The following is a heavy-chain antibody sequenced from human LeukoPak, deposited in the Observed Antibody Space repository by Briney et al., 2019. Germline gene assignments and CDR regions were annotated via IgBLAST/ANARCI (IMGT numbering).Heavy chain of an antibody. J-gene: IGHJ4*02. D-gene: IGHD5-12*01. Sequence: GGSLRLSCAASGFTFSSYAMHWVRQAPGKGLEWVAVISYKGSNKYYEDSVKGRFTISRDNSKNTLYLQMNSLRAEDAAVYYCARDGASSGYATLDYWGQGTLVTVSS. CDR3: ARDGASSGYATLDY. CDR2: ISYKGSNK. CDR1: GFTFSSYA. V-gene: IGHV3-30*04.